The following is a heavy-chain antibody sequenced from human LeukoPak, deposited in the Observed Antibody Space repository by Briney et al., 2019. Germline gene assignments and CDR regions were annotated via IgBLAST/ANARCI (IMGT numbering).Heavy chain of an antibody. D-gene: IGHD3-22*01. Sequence: ASVKVSCKASGYTFTSYYMHWVRQAPGQGLEWMGIINPSGGSTSYAQKFQGRVTMTRDMSTSTVYMELSSLRSEDTAVYCCASPAPGYYDSSGYYIWGQGTLVTVSS. CDR2: INPSGGST. CDR3: ASPAPGYYDSSGYYI. J-gene: IGHJ4*02. V-gene: IGHV1-46*01. CDR1: GYTFTSYY.